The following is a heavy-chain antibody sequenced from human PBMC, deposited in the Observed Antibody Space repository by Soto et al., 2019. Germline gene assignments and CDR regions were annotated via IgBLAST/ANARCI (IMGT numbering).Heavy chain of an antibody. V-gene: IGHV3-33*01. D-gene: IGHD3-22*01. CDR1: GFTFSSYG. Sequence: QVQLVESGGGVVQPGRYLRLSCAASGFTFSSYGMHWVRQAPGKGLEWVGVIWYDGSNKYYADSVKGRFTISRDNSNNTLHLQMNSLRDEDTAVYYCARYLTMIVWYSYSRDAFDIWGQGTMVTVSS. CDR3: ARYLTMIVWYSYSRDAFDI. CDR2: IWYDGSNK. J-gene: IGHJ3*02.